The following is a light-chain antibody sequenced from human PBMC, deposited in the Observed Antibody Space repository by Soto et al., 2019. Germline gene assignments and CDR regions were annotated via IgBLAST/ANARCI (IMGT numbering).Light chain of an antibody. CDR3: HQYNSYSWT. V-gene: IGKV1-5*01. CDR1: QSIRNW. Sequence: DRQMTHSPATLSASVGERVTIACRASQSIRNWLAWYQQKPGKAPDLLIYDASSLKSGVPSRFSGSGFGTEFTLTISSLQPEDFATYYCHQYNSYSWTFGQGTKVDIK. CDR2: DAS. J-gene: IGKJ1*01.